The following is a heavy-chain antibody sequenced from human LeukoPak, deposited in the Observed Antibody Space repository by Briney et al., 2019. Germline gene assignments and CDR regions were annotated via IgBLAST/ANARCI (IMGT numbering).Heavy chain of an antibody. D-gene: IGHD6-6*01. CDR3: ASSEYSSSSNWFDP. Sequence: PGGSLRLSCAASGFTFSSNYMTWVRQAPGKGLEWVSVIHSGGSTYYADSVKGRFTISRDNSKNTLYLQMNSLRAEDTAVYYCASSEYSSSSNWFDPWGQGTLVSVSS. J-gene: IGHJ5*02. CDR1: GFTFSSNY. CDR2: IHSGGST. V-gene: IGHV3-66*01.